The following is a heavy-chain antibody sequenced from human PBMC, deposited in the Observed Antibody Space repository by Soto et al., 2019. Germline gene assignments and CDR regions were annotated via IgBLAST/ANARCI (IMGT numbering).Heavy chain of an antibody. J-gene: IGHJ4*02. Sequence: GRSLRISCAASGFTVSSKYMSWVRQASGKGLEWVSVIYSGGSTYYADSVKGRFTISRDNSKNTLYLQMNSLRAEDTAVYCCARFQPAHYYWGRGSLVIVSA. CDR1: GFTVSSKY. V-gene: IGHV3-66*01. CDR2: IYSGGST. CDR3: ARFQPAHYY.